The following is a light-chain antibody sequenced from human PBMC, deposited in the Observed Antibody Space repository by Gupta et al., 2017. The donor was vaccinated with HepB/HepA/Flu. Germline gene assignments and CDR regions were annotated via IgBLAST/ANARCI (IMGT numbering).Light chain of an antibody. CDR1: QNIATY. Sequence: DIQMTQSPSSLSASVGDRVTITCRASQNIATYLHWYQQKPGKAPKILIFAAFTLQSGVPSRFSATGSGTYFTLTIDSLQPEDFATYYCQQSYSSRVTFGGGTKVEIK. CDR3: QQSYSSRVT. J-gene: IGKJ4*01. CDR2: AAF. V-gene: IGKV1-39*01.